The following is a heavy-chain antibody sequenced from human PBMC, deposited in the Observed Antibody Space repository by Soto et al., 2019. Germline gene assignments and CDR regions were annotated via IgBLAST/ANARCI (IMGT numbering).Heavy chain of an antibody. CDR2: VKEDGSQK. Sequence: GGSLRLSCAASGFTFSSYWMSWVRQAPGKGLQWVANVKEDGSQKWYVDSVKGRFTISRDNAKNSLYLQMNSLRVEDTAVYYCARGDYYDVSGPFSDAFDIWGQGTMVTVSS. CDR1: GFTFSSYW. CDR3: ARGDYYDVSGPFSDAFDI. J-gene: IGHJ3*02. D-gene: IGHD3-22*01. V-gene: IGHV3-7*04.